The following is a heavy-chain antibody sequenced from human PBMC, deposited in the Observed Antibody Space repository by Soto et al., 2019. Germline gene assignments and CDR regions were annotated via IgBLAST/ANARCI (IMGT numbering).Heavy chain of an antibody. Sequence: QVQLVESGGGVVQPGRCLRLSCAASGFTFSSYAMHWVRQAPGKGLEWVAVISYDGSNKYYADSVKGRFTISRDNSKNTLYLQMNSLRAEDTAVYYCARRASDDAFDIWGQGTMVTVSS. CDR2: ISYDGSNK. CDR3: ARRASDDAFDI. CDR1: GFTFSSYA. V-gene: IGHV3-30-3*01. J-gene: IGHJ3*02.